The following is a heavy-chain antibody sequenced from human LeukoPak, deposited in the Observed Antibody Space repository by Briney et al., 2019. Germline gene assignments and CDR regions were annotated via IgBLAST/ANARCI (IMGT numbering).Heavy chain of an antibody. V-gene: IGHV3-7*01. CDR2: IKQDGSEK. Sequence: PGGSLRLSCEASGFSFNNYWMSWVRQAPRKGLEWVADIKQDGSEKSYVDSVKGRFTISRDNAKNSLFLQKDSPRAEDTAVYYCARGYFSSSGRGMDVWGQGTTVTVSS. D-gene: IGHD6-13*01. CDR1: GFSFNNYW. J-gene: IGHJ6*02. CDR3: ARGYFSSSGRGMDV.